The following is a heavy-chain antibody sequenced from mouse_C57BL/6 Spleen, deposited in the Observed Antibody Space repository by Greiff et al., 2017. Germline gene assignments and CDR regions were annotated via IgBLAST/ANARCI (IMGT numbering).Heavy chain of an antibody. CDR2: INPGSGGT. Sequence: QVQLQQSGAELVRPGTSVKVSCKASGYAFTNYLIEWVKQRPGQGLEWIGVINPGSGGTNYNEKFKGKATLTADKSSSTAYMQLSSLTSEDSAVYFCARPLYDYYYAMDYWGQGTSVTVSS. V-gene: IGHV1-54*01. D-gene: IGHD2-3*01. CDR1: GYAFTNYL. J-gene: IGHJ4*01. CDR3: ARPLYDYYYAMDY.